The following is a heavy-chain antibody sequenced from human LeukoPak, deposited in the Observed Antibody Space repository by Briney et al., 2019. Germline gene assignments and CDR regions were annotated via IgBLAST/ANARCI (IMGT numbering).Heavy chain of an antibody. D-gene: IGHD3-10*01. V-gene: IGHV1-69*05. CDR3: ARERGSGSYYFDY. CDR1: GGTFSSYA. Sequence: SVKVSCKASGGTFSSYAISWVRQAPGQGLEWMGRIIPIFGTANYAQKFQGRVTITTDESTSTAYMELSSLRSGDTAVYYCARERGSGSYYFDYWGQGTLVTVSS. CDR2: IIPIFGTA. J-gene: IGHJ4*02.